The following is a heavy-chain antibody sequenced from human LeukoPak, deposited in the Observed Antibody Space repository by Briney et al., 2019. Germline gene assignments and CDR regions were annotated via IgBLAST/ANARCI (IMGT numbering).Heavy chain of an antibody. CDR2: IIPIFGTA. CDR3: ARERIAAAGSDY. CDR1: GGTFSSYA. D-gene: IGHD6-13*01. Sequence: GASVKLSCKASGGTFSSYAISWVRQAPGQGLEWMGGIIPIFGTANYAQKFQGRVTITADESTSTAYMELSSLRSEDTAVYYCARERIAAAGSDYWGQGTLVTVSS. J-gene: IGHJ4*02. V-gene: IGHV1-69*01.